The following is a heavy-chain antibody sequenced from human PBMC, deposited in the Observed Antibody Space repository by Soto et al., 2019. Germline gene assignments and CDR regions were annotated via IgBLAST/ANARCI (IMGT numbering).Heavy chain of an antibody. D-gene: IGHD3-3*01. CDR3: ARRYSDFWSGYPTYYFDY. CDR1: GFTFSDYY. J-gene: IGHJ4*02. V-gene: IGHV3-11*06. CDR2: ISSSSSYT. Sequence: QVQLVESGGGLVKPGGSLRLSCAASGFTFSDYYMSWIRQAPGKGLEWVSYISSSSSYTNYADSVKGRFTISRDNAKNSRYRQMNSLRAEDTAVYYCARRYSDFWSGYPTYYFDYWGQGTLVTVSS.